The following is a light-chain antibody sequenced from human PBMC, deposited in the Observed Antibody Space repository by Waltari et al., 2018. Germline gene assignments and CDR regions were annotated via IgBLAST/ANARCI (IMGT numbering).Light chain of an antibody. Sequence: DIVMTQSPDSLAVSLGERATINCKSSQTVLYSSNSKNYLAWYQQKPGQPPKLLIFWASTRESGVPDRFSGSGSETDFTLTISGLLAEDVAVYYCQQYDITPHTFGQGTKLEIK. CDR2: WAS. V-gene: IGKV4-1*01. J-gene: IGKJ2*01. CDR3: QQYDITPHT. CDR1: QTVLYSSNSKNY.